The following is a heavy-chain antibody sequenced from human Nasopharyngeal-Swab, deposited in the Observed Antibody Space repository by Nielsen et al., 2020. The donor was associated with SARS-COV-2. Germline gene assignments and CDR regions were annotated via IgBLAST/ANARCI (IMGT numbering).Heavy chain of an antibody. CDR2: IYYTGST. CDR3: ARYPSSSWSSHGMDV. Sequence: WIRQPPGKGLEWIGYIYYTGSTYCNPSLKSRVTISVDTSKNQFSLRLTSVTAAGTAVYYCARYPSSSWSSHGMDVWGQGTTVTVSS. V-gene: IGHV4-31*02. J-gene: IGHJ6*02. D-gene: IGHD6-13*01.